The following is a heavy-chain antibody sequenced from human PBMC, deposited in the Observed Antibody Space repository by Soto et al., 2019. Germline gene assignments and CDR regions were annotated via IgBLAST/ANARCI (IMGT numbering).Heavy chain of an antibody. Sequence: EVQLVESGGGLVQPGGSLRLSCAASGFAFSTYDFHWVRQATGEGLEWVSAIGAGHDTYYAGSVKGRFTISRENVKISLYLQRNSLRAEDTAVYWCAREKTGGGVRALDIWGQGTLVTVSS. V-gene: IGHV3-13*01. CDR1: GFAFSTYD. D-gene: IGHD7-27*01. J-gene: IGHJ3*02. CDR2: IGAGHDT. CDR3: AREKTGGGVRALDI.